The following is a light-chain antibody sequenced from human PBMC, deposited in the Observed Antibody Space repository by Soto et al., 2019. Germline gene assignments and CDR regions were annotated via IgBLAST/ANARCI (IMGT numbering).Light chain of an antibody. CDR1: SSDIGAYNY. CDR2: DVT. CDR3: SSYTTLNTVVV. V-gene: IGLV2-14*03. Sequence: QSVLTQPASVSGSPGQSITFSCTGTSSDIGAYNYVSWYQHHPGKAPKLLIYDVTDRPSGVSDRFSGSKSGTTASLTISGLQAEDEADYFCSSYTTLNTVVVFGGGTQLTVL. J-gene: IGLJ3*02.